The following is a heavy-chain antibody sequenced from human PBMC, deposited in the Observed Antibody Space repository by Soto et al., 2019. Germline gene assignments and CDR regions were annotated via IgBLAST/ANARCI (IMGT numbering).Heavy chain of an antibody. CDR2: IWYDGSNK. CDR3: ARDYKGSLWGFLEYYYYYYYMDV. V-gene: IGHV3-33*01. J-gene: IGHJ6*03. Sequence: PGGSLRLSCAASGFTFSSYGMHWVRQAPGKGLEWVAVIWYDGSNKYYADSVKGRFTISRDNSKNTLYLQMNSLRDEDTAVYYCARDYKGSLWGFLEYYYYYYYMDVWGKGTTVTVSS. D-gene: IGHD3-3*01. CDR1: GFTFSSYG.